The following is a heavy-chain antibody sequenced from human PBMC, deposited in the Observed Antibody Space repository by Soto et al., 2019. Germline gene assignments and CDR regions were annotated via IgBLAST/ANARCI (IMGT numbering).Heavy chain of an antibody. CDR2: ISGSGGST. Sequence: GSLSLSCAASGFTFSSYAMSWVRQAPGKGLEWVSAISGSGGSTYYADSVKGRFTISRDNSKNTLYLQMNSLRAEDTAVYYCAKPMVRGVIIPLYYYGMDVSGQGTTVTVSS. V-gene: IGHV3-23*01. D-gene: IGHD3-10*01. CDR3: AKPMVRGVIIPLYYYGMDV. CDR1: GFTFSSYA. J-gene: IGHJ6*02.